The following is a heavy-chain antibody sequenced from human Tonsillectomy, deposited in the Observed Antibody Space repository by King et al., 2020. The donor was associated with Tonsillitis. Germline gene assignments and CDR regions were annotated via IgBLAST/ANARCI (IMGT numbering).Heavy chain of an antibody. V-gene: IGHV4-61*02. D-gene: IGHD2-15*01. J-gene: IGHJ6*03. CDR1: GGSISSGSYY. CDR2: THISGST. CDR3: AGESEGVSEVDYYSYMDV. Sequence: QLQESGPGLVKPSQTLSLTCTVSGGSISSGSYYWSWLRQPAGKGLEWIGRTHISGSTNYNPSLKSRVTISEDTSKNQFSLKLSSVTAADTAVYYCAGESEGVSEVDYYSYMDVWGKGTTVTVSS.